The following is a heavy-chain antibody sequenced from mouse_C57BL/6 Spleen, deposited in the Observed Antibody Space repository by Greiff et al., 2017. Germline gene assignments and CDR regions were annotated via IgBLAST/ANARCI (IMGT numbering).Heavy chain of an antibody. V-gene: IGHV5-17*01. CDR2: ISSGSSTI. D-gene: IGHD2-4*01. CDR3: ARREIYYDYEDYAMDY. J-gene: IGHJ4*01. Sequence: EVMLVESGGGLVKPGGSLKLSCAASGFTFSDYGMHWVRQAPEKGLEWVAYISSGSSTIYYADTVKGRFTISRDNAKNTLFLQMTSLRSEDTAMYYCARREIYYDYEDYAMDYWGQGTSVTVSS. CDR1: GFTFSDYG.